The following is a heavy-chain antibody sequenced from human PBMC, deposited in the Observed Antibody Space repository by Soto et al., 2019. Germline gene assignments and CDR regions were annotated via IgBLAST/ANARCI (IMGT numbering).Heavy chain of an antibody. CDR2: IKSKTDGGTT. V-gene: IGHV3-15*07. J-gene: IGHJ6*02. CDR3: TTVGMGITMVRGVPIYYYYYGMDV. CDR1: GFTFSNAW. Sequence: GGSLRLSCAASGFTFSNAWMNWVRQAPGKGLEWVGRIKSKTDGGTTEYAAPVKGRFTISRDDSKNTLCLQMSSLKTEDTAVYYCTTVGMGITMVRGVPIYYYYYGMDVWGQGTTVTVSS. D-gene: IGHD3-10*01.